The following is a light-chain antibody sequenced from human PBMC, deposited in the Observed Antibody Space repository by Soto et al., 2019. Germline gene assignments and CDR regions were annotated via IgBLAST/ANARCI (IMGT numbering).Light chain of an antibody. CDR3: QYYDSSLSGFVV. J-gene: IGLJ2*01. CDR2: GNS. Sequence: QSVLTQPPSVSGAPGQRVTISCTGSSSNIGAGYDVHWYQQLPGTAPKLLIYGNSNRPSEVPDRFSGSKSGTSASLAITGLQAEDEADYYCQYYDSSLSGFVVFGGGTKLTVL. CDR1: SSNIGAGYD. V-gene: IGLV1-40*01.